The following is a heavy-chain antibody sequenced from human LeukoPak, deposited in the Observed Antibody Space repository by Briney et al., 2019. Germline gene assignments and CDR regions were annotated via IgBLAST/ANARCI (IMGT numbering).Heavy chain of an antibody. J-gene: IGHJ5*02. CDR3: AKDMSGWNRGEFDP. CDR2: ISWNCGSI. Sequence: PGGSLRLSCAASGFTFDDYAMHWVRQAPGEGLEWVSGISWNCGSIGYADSVKGRFTISRDNAKNSLYLQMNSLRAEDTALYYCAKDMSGWNRGEFDPWGQGTLVTVSS. D-gene: IGHD6-19*01. V-gene: IGHV3-9*01. CDR1: GFTFDDYA.